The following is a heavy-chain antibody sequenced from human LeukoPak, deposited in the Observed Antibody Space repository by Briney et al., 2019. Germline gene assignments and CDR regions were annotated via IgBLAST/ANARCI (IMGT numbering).Heavy chain of an antibody. CDR2: ISSSGSTR. V-gene: IGHV3-48*03. J-gene: IGHJ4*02. Sequence: GGSLRLSCAASGFTFSSYEMNWVRQAPGKGLEWVSYISSSGSTRYYAESVKGRFTISRGNAKNSLYLQMNSLRAEDTAVYYCARVPPVYYYDSSGYFQCYFDYWGQGTLVTVSS. CDR3: ARVPPVYYYDSSGYFQCYFDY. CDR1: GFTFSSYE. D-gene: IGHD3-22*01.